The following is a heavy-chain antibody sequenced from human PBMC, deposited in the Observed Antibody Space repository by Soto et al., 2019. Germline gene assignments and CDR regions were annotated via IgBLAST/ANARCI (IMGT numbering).Heavy chain of an antibody. CDR2: IYYSGST. J-gene: IGHJ2*01. CDR1: GGSISSYY. CDR3: ARHAYDSSGYYSNWYFDL. D-gene: IGHD3-22*01. Sequence: PSETLSLTCTVSGGSISSYYWSWIRQPPGKGLEWIGYIYYSGSTNYNPSLKSRVTISVDTSKDQFSLKLSSVTAADTAVYYCARHAYDSSGYYSNWYFDLWGRGTLVTVSS. V-gene: IGHV4-59*08.